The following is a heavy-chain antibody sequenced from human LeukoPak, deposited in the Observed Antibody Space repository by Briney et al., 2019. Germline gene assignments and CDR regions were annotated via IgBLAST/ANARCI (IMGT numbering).Heavy chain of an antibody. Sequence: SETLSLTRTVSGGSISSYYWSWVRQPPGKGLEWIGYIYYSGSTNHNPSLKSRVTISVDTSKNQFSLKLSSVTAADTAVYYCARDLWYNFWSLWGQGTLVTVSS. D-gene: IGHD3/OR15-3a*01. V-gene: IGHV4-59*01. CDR2: IYYSGST. CDR1: GGSISSYY. J-gene: IGHJ4*02. CDR3: ARDLWYNFWSL.